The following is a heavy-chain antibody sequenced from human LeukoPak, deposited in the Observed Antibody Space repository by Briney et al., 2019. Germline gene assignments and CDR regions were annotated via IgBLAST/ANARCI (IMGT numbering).Heavy chain of an antibody. V-gene: IGHV3-23*01. CDR3: AKVLIIVVVPAATRAFDY. CDR2: ISGSGGST. D-gene: IGHD2-2*01. Sequence: GGSLRLSCAASGFTFSSYAMSWVRQAPGKGLEWVSAISGSGGSTYYADSVKGRFTISRDNSKNTLYLQMNSRRAEDTAVYYCAKVLIIVVVPAATRAFDYWGQGTLVTVSS. J-gene: IGHJ4*02. CDR1: GFTFSSYA.